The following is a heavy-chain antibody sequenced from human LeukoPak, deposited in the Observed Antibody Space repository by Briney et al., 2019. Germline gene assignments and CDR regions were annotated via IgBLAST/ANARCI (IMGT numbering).Heavy chain of an antibody. CDR1: GFTFSSYW. J-gene: IGHJ4*02. D-gene: IGHD3-16*01. CDR3: ARVSWGYSFDY. Sequence: GGSLRLSCAASGFTFSSYWMSWVRQAPGKGLEWVANIKQDGSEKYYVDSVKGRFTISRDSAKNSLYLQMNSPRAEDTAVYYCARVSWGYSFDYWGQGTLVTVSS. CDR2: IKQDGSEK. V-gene: IGHV3-7*01.